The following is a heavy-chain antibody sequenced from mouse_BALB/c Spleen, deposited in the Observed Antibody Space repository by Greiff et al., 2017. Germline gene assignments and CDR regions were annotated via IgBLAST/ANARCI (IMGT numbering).Heavy chain of an antibody. CDR3: ARGYYGSSFYAMDY. J-gene: IGHJ4*01. Sequence: VQLQESGAELVRPGTSVKISCKASGYTFTNYWLGWVKQRPGHGLEWIGDIYPGGGYTNYNEKFKGKATLTADTSSSTAYMQLSSLTSEDSAVYFCARGYYGSSFYAMDYWGQGTSVTVSS. V-gene: IGHV1-63*02. CDR2: IYPGGGYT. CDR1: GYTFTNYW. D-gene: IGHD1-1*01.